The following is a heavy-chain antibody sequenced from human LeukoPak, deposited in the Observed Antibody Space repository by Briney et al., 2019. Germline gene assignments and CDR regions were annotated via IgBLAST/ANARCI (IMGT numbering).Heavy chain of an antibody. Sequence: SETLSLTCTVSGGSISSSSYYWSWIRQPAGKGLEWIGRIYTSGSTNYNPSLKSRVTISVDTSKNQFSLKLSSVTAADTAVYYCAMGGYDFGYWGQGTLSPSPQ. CDR2: IYTSGST. V-gene: IGHV4-61*02. D-gene: IGHD5-12*01. CDR1: GGSISSSSYY. J-gene: IGHJ4*02. CDR3: AMGGYDFGY.